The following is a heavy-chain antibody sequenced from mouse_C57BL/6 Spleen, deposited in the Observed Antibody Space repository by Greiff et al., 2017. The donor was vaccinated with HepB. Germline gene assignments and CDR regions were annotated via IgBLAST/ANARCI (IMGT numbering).Heavy chain of an antibody. CDR3: ARRRGGSSSYYAMDY. V-gene: IGHV1-69*01. J-gene: IGHJ4*01. Sequence: QVQLQQPGAELVMPGASVKLSCKASGYTFTSYWMHWVKQRPGQGLEWIGEIDPSDSYTNYNQKFKGKSTLTVDKSSSTAYMQLSRLTSEDSAVYYGARRRGGSSSYYAMDYWGQGTSVTVSS. CDR1: GYTFTSYW. CDR2: IDPSDSYT. D-gene: IGHD1-1*01.